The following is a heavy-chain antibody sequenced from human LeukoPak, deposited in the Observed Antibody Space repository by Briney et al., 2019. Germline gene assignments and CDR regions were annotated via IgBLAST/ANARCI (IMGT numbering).Heavy chain of an antibody. Sequence: ASVKVSCKASGYTFTSYYMHWVRQAPGQGLEWMGIINPSGGSTSYAQKFQGRVTMTRDTSTSTVYMELSSLRSEDTAVYYCARPDRRRYYGSGSYDYWGQGTLVTVSS. CDR2: INPSGGST. CDR1: GYTFTSYY. J-gene: IGHJ4*02. V-gene: IGHV1-46*01. D-gene: IGHD3-10*01. CDR3: ARPDRRRYYGSGSYDY.